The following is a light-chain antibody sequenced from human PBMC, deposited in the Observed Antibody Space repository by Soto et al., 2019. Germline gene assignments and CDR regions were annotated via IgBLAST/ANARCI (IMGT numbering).Light chain of an antibody. J-gene: IGKJ2*01. CDR1: QSVTTY. CDR3: QQRSNWPPGYT. Sequence: ETVLTQSPATLSLSPGERAILSCRASQSVTTYLAWYQQKPGQAPRLLIYDVSNRAAGIPARFSGSGSGTDFTLTIDSLEPEDFAVYYCQQRSNWPPGYTFGQGTKLEIK. V-gene: IGKV3-11*01. CDR2: DVS.